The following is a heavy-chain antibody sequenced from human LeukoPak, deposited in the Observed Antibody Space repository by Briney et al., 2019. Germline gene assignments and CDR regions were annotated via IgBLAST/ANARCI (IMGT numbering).Heavy chain of an antibody. J-gene: IGHJ4*02. CDR1: GGSINSYY. V-gene: IGHV4-59*08. D-gene: IGHD6-13*01. Sequence: ASETPSLTCTVSGGSINSYYWSWIRQPPGKGLEWFGYIYYSGSTNYNPSLKSRVTISVDTSKNQFSLNLSSVTAADTAVYYCARHSMRSSWASPFDYWGQGTLVTVSS. CDR2: IYYSGST. CDR3: ARHSMRSSWASPFDY.